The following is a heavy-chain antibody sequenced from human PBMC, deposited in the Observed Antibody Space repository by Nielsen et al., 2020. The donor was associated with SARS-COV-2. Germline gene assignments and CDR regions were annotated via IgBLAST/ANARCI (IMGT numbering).Heavy chain of an antibody. J-gene: IGHJ4*02. CDR1: GYTFTGYY. V-gene: IGHV1-2*02. CDR3: ARERRGYSGYPDY. Sequence: ASVKVSCKASGYTFTGYYMHWVRQAPGQGLEWMGWINPNSGGTNYAQKLQGRVTMTTDTSTSTAYMELRSLRSDDTAVYYCARERRGYSGYPDYWGQGTLVTVSS. D-gene: IGHD5-12*01. CDR2: INPNSGGT.